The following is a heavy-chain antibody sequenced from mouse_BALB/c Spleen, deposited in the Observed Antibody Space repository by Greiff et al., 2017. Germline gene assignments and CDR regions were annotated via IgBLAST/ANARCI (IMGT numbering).Heavy chain of an antibody. J-gene: IGHJ4*01. D-gene: IGHD1-2*01. CDR1: GFSLTSYG. CDR2: IWAGGST. Sequence: VHLVESGPGLVAPSQSLSITCTVSGFSLTSYGVHWVRQPPGKGLEWLGVIWAGGSTNYNSALMSRLSISKDNSKSQVFLKMNSLQTDDTAMYYCARELHYYGYEEYYYAMDYWGQGTSVTVSS. CDR3: ARELHYYGYEEYYYAMDY. V-gene: IGHV2-9*02.